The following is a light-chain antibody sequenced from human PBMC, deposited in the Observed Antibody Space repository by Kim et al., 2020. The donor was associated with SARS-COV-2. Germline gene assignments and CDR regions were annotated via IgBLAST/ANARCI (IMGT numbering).Light chain of an antibody. CDR3: QQYNNWPPYT. J-gene: IGKJ2*01. CDR2: GAS. V-gene: IGKV3-15*01. CDR1: QSVSSN. Sequence: VSPGERVTLSCRASQSVSSNLAGYQQRPGQAPTLIIFGASNRATGVPVRFSGSGSGTEFTLTISSLQSEDFAVYYCQQYNNWPPYTFGQGTKLEI.